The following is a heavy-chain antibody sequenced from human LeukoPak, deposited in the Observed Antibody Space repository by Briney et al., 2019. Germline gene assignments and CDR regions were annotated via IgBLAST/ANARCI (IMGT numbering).Heavy chain of an antibody. CDR2: ISSNGGST. CDR3: ASHDETFDI. CDR1: GFTFSSYA. V-gene: IGHV3-64*01. Sequence: GGSLRLSCAASGFTFSSYAMHWVRQAPGKGLEYVSAISSNGGSTYYANSVKGRFTISRDNSKNTLYLQMGSLRAEDMAVYYCASHDETFDIWGQGTMVTVSS. J-gene: IGHJ3*02.